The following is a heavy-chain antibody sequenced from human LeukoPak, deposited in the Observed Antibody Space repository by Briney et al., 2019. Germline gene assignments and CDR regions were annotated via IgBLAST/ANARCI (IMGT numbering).Heavy chain of an antibody. CDR1: GGSISSYY. J-gene: IGHJ4*02. CDR3: ARADDYGDLIDY. Sequence: SETLSVTCTVSGGSISSYYWCWIRQPPGRGLGWIGYIYYGGSTNYTPSLKSRVTISVDTSKNPFSLKLSSVTAADTAVYYCARADDYGDLIDYWGQGTLVTVSS. D-gene: IGHD4-17*01. V-gene: IGHV4-59*08. CDR2: IYYGGST.